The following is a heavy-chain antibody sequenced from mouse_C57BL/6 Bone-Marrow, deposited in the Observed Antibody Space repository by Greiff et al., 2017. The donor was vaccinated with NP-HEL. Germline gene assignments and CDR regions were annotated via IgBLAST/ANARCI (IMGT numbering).Heavy chain of an antibody. Sequence: EVQLQQSGPGLVKPSQSLSLTCSVTGYSITSGYYWNWIRQFPGNKLEWMGYISYDGSNNYNTSLKNRISITRDKSKNQFFLKLNSVTTEDTATYYCARDQGVTTVVATGNYFDYWGQGTTLTVSS. CDR1: GYSITSGYY. D-gene: IGHD1-1*01. CDR2: ISYDGSN. J-gene: IGHJ2*01. V-gene: IGHV3-6*01. CDR3: ARDQGVTTVVATGNYFDY.